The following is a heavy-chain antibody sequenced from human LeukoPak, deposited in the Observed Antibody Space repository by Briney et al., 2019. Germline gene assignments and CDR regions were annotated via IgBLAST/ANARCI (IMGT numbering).Heavy chain of an antibody. V-gene: IGHV3-21*01. J-gene: IGHJ5*02. Sequence: PGGSLGLSCAASGFTFSSYSMNWVRQAPGKGLEWVSSISSSSYIYYADSVKGRFTISRDNAKNSLYLQMNSLRAEDTAVYYCARGGMATIPIAWGQGTLVTVSS. CDR3: ARGGMATIPIA. D-gene: IGHD5-24*01. CDR2: ISSSSYI. CDR1: GFTFSSYS.